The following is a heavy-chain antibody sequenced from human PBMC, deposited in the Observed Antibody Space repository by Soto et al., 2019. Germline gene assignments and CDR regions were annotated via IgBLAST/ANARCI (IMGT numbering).Heavy chain of an antibody. D-gene: IGHD1-26*01. CDR2: IYYSGST. V-gene: IGHV4-39*01. CDR3: ATQEVGGSYVYTFDP. J-gene: IGHJ5*02. CDR1: GGSITSSSYY. Sequence: QLHLRESGPGLVKPSETLSLTCTGSGGSITSSSYYWGWIRQPPGKGLEWIGSIYYSGSTYYNPSLKSRVTISVDTSKNQVSLKLSSVTAADTAVYYCATQEVGGSYVYTFDPWGQGTLVTVSS.